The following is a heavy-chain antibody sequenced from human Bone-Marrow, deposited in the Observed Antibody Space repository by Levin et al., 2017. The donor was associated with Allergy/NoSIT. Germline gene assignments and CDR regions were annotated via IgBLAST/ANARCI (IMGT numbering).Heavy chain of an antibody. CDR3: AKDSSFDILTGYVATNYFDF. CDR2: ISWNSLNI. D-gene: IGHD3-9*01. Sequence: SLKISCAASGFTFDDYAMHWVRQVPGKGLEWVSGISWNSLNIRYADSVKGRFTISRDNAKNSHYLQMDHLRTDDTAFYYCAKDSSFDILTGYVATNYFDFWGQGILVTVSS. CDR1: GFTFDDYA. V-gene: IGHV3-9*01. J-gene: IGHJ4*02.